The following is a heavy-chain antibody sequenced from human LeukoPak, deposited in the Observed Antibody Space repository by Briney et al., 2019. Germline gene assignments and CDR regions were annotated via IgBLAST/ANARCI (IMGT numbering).Heavy chain of an antibody. CDR1: GGSISSYY. D-gene: IGHD5-24*01. CDR3: ARGDNYGLTYFIDY. CDR2: MYYSGST. J-gene: IGHJ4*02. Sequence: PSETLSLTCTVSGGSISSYYWNWIRRPPGEGLEWIGYMYYSGSTNYNPSLKSRVTISVDTSKNQFSLKLTSVTAAETAVYYCARGDNYGLTYFIDYWGQGTLVTVSS. V-gene: IGHV4-59*01.